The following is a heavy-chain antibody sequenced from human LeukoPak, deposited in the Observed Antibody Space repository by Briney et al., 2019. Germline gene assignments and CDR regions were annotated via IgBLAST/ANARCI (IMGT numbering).Heavy chain of an antibody. J-gene: IGHJ6*03. D-gene: IGHD6-19*01. CDR3: ARQASALKYYFNYMDV. V-gene: IGHV3-30*10. CDR1: GFTFSNSA. Sequence: PGGSLRLSCAASGFTFSNSATHWARQAPGKGLEWVALISSEGKDRYYIESVKGRFIISRGNSKNAVDLQMNSLRPEDTAVYFCARQASALKYYFNYMDVWGKGTTVIVSS. CDR2: ISSEGKDR.